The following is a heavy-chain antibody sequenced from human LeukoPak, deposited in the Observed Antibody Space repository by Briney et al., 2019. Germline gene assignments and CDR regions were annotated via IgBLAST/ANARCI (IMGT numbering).Heavy chain of an antibody. Sequence: GGSLRLSCAASGFTFSSYGMHWVRQAQGKGLEWVAVIWNEGSKKYYADFVKGRFTISRDNSKNTLYLQMNSLRAEDTAVYYCARALHLDYWGQGTLVTVSS. CDR2: IWNEGSKK. J-gene: IGHJ4*02. CDR1: GFTFSSYG. V-gene: IGHV3-33*01. CDR3: ARALHLDY.